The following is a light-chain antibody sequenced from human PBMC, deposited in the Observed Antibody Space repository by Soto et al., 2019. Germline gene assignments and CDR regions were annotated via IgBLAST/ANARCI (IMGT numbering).Light chain of an antibody. Sequence: QSVLTQPASVSGSPGQSITISCTGTRSDVGGYNYVSWYQQHPGKAPKLIIFEVSNRPSGVSNRFSGSKSGNTASLTISGLQGDDEADYNCSSYTSSTTQVFGTGTKVTVL. CDR3: SSYTSSTTQV. CDR1: RSDVGGYNY. CDR2: EVS. J-gene: IGLJ1*01. V-gene: IGLV2-14*01.